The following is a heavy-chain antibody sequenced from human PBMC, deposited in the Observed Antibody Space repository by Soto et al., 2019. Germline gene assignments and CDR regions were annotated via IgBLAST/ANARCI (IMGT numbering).Heavy chain of an antibody. CDR1: GFTVSSNY. V-gene: IGHV3-66*01. CDR2: IYSGGST. J-gene: IGHJ6*02. CDR3: ARDKPQSSYYYYGMDV. Sequence: EVQLVESGGGLVQPGGSLRLSCAASGFTVSSNYMSWVRQAPGKGLEWVSVIYSGGSTYYADSVKGRFTISRDNSKNTLYLQMNSLRAEDTAVYYCARDKPQSSYYYYGMDVWGQGTTVTVSS.